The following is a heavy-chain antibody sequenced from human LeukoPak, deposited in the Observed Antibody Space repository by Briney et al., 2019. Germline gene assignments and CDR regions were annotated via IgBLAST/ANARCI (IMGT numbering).Heavy chain of an antibody. D-gene: IGHD2-2*01. CDR1: GFTFSSYA. CDR2: ISGSGGST. V-gene: IGHV3-23*01. CDR3: AKGRELLWRTYYFDY. J-gene: IGHJ4*02. Sequence: HPGGSLRLSCAASGFTFSSYAMSWVRQAPGKGLEWVSAISGSGGSTYYADSVKGRFTISRDNSKNTLYLQMNSLRAEDTAVYYCAKGRELLWRTYYFDYCGQGTLVTVSS.